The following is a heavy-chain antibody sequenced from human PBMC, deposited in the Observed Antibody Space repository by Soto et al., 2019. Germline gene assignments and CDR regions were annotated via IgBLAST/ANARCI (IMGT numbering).Heavy chain of an antibody. Sequence: QVQLQESGPGLVKPSQTLSLTCTVSGGSISSGDYYWSWIRQPPGKGLEWIGYIYYSGSTYYNPSLKSRVTISVDTSKNQFSLKLSSVTAADTAVYYCARLGDYGDYVGWFAPWGQGTLVTVSS. CDR1: GGSISSGDYY. D-gene: IGHD4-17*01. J-gene: IGHJ5*02. CDR3: ARLGDYGDYVGWFAP. CDR2: IYYSGST. V-gene: IGHV4-30-4*01.